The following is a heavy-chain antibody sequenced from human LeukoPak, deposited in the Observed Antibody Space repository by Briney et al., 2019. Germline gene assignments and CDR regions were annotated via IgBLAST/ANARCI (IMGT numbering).Heavy chain of an antibody. V-gene: IGHV1-69*04. J-gene: IGHJ4*02. Sequence: SVKVSCKASGGTFSSYAISWVRQAPGQGLEWMGRIIPILGIANYAQKFQGRVTITTDESTSTAYMELSSLRSEDTAMYYCASGTSSTDFWSGYYSLDFWGQGTLVTVSS. D-gene: IGHD3-3*01. CDR2: IIPILGIA. CDR3: ASGTSSTDFWSGYYSLDF. CDR1: GGTFSSYA.